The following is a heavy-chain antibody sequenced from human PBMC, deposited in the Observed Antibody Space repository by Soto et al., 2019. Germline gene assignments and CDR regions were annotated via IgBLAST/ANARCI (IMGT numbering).Heavy chain of an antibody. Sequence: GGSLRLACASSGVSFCRNVMSRVRQAPGKGLEWVASIGGSGGNTYYADSVKGRFTISRDNSKNTLHLQMNRQTAEDTAIYYCAKDHYDFWSGSPKVLDIWGQGTTVTVSS. CDR2: IGGSGGNT. V-gene: IGHV3-23*01. D-gene: IGHD3-3*01. CDR1: GVSFCRNV. J-gene: IGHJ6*02. CDR3: AKDHYDFWSGSPKVLDI.